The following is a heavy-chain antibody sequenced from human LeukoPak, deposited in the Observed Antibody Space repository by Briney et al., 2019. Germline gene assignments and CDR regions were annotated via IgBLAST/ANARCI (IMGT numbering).Heavy chain of an antibody. D-gene: IGHD3-3*01. CDR2: IYYSGST. Sequence: PSETLSLTRSVSGGSISSGGYDWSWTRQHPGKGLEWIGYIYYSGSTYYNPSLKSRVTISVDTSKNQFSLKLSSVTAADTAVYYCARDSRGSGYLNWFDPWGQGTLVTVSS. V-gene: IGHV4-31*03. CDR1: GGSISSGGYD. J-gene: IGHJ5*02. CDR3: ARDSRGSGYLNWFDP.